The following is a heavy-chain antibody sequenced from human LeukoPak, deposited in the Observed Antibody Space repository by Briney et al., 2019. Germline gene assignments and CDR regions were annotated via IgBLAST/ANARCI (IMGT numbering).Heavy chain of an antibody. CDR3: ARGLRRSQRDYYYYYGMDV. J-gene: IGHJ6*02. CDR1: GASISSYY. V-gene: IGHV4-34*01. Sequence: SETLSLTCSVSGASISSYYWSWIRQPPGKGLEWIGEINHSGSTNYNPSLKSRVTISVDTSKNQFSLKLSSVTAADTAVYYCARGLRRSQRDYYYYYGMDVWGQGTTVTVSS. D-gene: IGHD3-10*01. CDR2: INHSGST.